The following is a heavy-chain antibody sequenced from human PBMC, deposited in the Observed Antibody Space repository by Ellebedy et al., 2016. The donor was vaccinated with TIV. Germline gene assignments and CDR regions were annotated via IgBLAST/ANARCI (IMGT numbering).Heavy chain of an antibody. CDR1: GFTFSSYA. V-gene: IGHV3-23*01. J-gene: IGHJ4*02. CDR2: ISGSGGST. D-gene: IGHD1-26*01. Sequence: GESLKISCAASGFTFSSYAMSWVRQAPGKGLEWVSAISGSGGSTYYADSVKGRFTISRDNSKNTLYLQMNSLRAEDTAVYYCASNLRMILVGATDFDYWGQGTLVTVSS. CDR3: ASNLRMILVGATDFDY.